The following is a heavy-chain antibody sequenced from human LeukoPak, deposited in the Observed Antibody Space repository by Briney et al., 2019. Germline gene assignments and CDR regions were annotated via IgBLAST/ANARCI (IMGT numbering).Heavy chain of an antibody. V-gene: IGHV4-59*01. J-gene: IGHJ6*03. CDR3: ASSRVVPYYYYYMDV. Sequence: SETLSLTCTVSGGSISSYYWSWIRQPPGKGLEWIGYIYYSGSTNYNPSLKSRVTISVDTSKNQFSLKLSSVTAADTAVYYCASSRVVPYYYYYMDVWGKGTTVTVSS. D-gene: IGHD2-2*01. CDR1: GGSISSYY. CDR2: IYYSGST.